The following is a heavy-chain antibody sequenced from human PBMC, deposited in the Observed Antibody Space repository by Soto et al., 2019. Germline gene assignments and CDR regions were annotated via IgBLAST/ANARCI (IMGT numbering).Heavy chain of an antibody. Sequence: GASVKVSCKASGGTFSSYAISWVRQAPGQGLEWMGGIIPIFGTANYAQKFQGRVTITADKSTSTAYMELSSMRSEDTDVYYCARENPHYYGMDVWGQGTTVTVSS. CDR3: ARENPHYYGMDV. V-gene: IGHV1-69*06. CDR1: GGTFSSYA. CDR2: IIPIFGTA. J-gene: IGHJ6*02.